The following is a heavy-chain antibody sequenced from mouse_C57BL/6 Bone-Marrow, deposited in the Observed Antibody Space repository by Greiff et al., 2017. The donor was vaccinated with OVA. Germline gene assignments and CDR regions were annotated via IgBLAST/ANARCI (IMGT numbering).Heavy chain of an antibody. D-gene: IGHD1-1*01. V-gene: IGHV1-69*01. CDR2: IDPSDSYT. CDR3: ARGGAYITTEVATGCFDC. Sequence: QVQLQQPGAELVMPGASVKLSCKASGYTFTSYWMHWVKQRPGQGLEWIGEIDPSDSYTNYNQKFKGKSTLTVAKSYSTAYMQLSRLTSEDSAVYDCARGGAYITTEVATGCFDCWDQGTTLAVSA. CDR1: GYTFTSYW. J-gene: IGHJ2*01.